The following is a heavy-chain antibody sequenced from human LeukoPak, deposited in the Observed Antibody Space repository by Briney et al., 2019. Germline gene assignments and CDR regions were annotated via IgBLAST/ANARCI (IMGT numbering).Heavy chain of an antibody. CDR3: ARMGSSSYAFDI. Sequence: TSETLSLTCTVSGGSISSYYWSWIRQPPGKGLEGIGYIYYSGSTNYNPSLKSRVTISVDTSKNQFSLKLSSVTAADTAVYYCARMGSSSYAFDIWGQGTMVTVSS. CDR2: IYYSGST. D-gene: IGHD2-2*01. CDR1: GGSISSYY. V-gene: IGHV4-59*08. J-gene: IGHJ3*02.